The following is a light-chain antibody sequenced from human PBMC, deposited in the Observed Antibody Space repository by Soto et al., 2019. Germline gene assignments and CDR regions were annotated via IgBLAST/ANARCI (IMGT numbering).Light chain of an antibody. CDR3: QQSYSTRLT. CDR1: QSISSY. CDR2: AAS. V-gene: IGKV1-39*01. Sequence: DIQMTQSPSSLSASVVDRVTITCRASQSISSYLNWYQQKPGKAPKLLIYAASSLQSGVPSRFSGSGSGTDFTLTISSLQPEDFATYYCQQSYSTRLTCGGGTKGDIK. J-gene: IGKJ4*01.